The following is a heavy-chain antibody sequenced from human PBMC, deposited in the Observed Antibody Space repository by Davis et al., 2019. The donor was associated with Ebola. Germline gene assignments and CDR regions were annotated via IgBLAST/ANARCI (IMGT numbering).Heavy chain of an antibody. CDR3: STAFNSVTDAVDF. V-gene: IGHV3-11*06. J-gene: IGHJ3*01. Sequence: GGSLRLSCAASGLTLTDYYVSWIRQAPGKGPEWISRIGCSSGYTNYAHSVWGRFTISRDSAKNSLYLQMDTLRAEDTAVYYCSTAFNSVTDAVDFWGQGTMVTVSS. D-gene: IGHD4-17*01. CDR2: IGCSSGYT. CDR1: GLTLTDYY.